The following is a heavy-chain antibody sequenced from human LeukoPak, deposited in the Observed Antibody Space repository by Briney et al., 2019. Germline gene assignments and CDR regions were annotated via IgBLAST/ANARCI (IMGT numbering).Heavy chain of an antibody. D-gene: IGHD6-13*01. CDR1: GDSVSSNTPG. Sequence: SQTLSVTCAISGDSVSSNTPGWNWIRQSPSRGLEWLGRTYYRSKWYNDYAVSVRSRITINPDTAKNQFSLQLNSVTPEDTAVYYCARQQRGAFDYWGQGTLVTVSS. CDR3: ARQQRGAFDY. CDR2: TYYRSKWYN. V-gene: IGHV6-1*01. J-gene: IGHJ4*02.